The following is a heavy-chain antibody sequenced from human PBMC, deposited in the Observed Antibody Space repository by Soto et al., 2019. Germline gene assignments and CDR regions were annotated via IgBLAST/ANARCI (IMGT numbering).Heavy chain of an antibody. Sequence: EVQLVESGGGLVQPGGSLRLSCVASGFTFDYYWMHWVRQAPGEGLMWVSRLQTDGSHPDYADSVKCRFTISRDNAKNTLYRQMNNLRAEHTAVDYCARGADPDYWGLGTLVTVSS. CDR2: LQTDGSHP. CDR3: ARGADPDY. CDR1: GFTFDYYW. J-gene: IGHJ4*02. D-gene: IGHD6-19*01. V-gene: IGHV3-74*01.